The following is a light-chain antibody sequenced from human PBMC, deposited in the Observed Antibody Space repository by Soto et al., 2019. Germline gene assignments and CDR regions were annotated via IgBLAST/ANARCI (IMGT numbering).Light chain of an antibody. Sequence: SYELTQPPSVSVAPGQTARITCEENSIGSKSVHWYQQKPGQAPVLVVYDDSDRPSGIPERFSGSNSGDTATLTISGVQAEDEADYYCQSAGSSGVYPVFGAGTKVTVL. CDR2: DDS. J-gene: IGLJ1*01. CDR1: SIGSKS. V-gene: IGLV3-21*02. CDR3: QSAGSSGVYPV.